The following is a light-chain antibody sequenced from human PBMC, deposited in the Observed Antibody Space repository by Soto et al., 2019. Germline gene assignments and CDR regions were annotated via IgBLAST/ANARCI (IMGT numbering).Light chain of an antibody. CDR2: EGS. CDR1: NSDVGSYNL. Sequence: QSALTQPASVSGSPGQTITISCSGTNSDVGSYNLVSWYQHHPGKAPKLMIYEGSKRPSRVSNRFSGSKSGNTASLTISGLQTDDEADYYCCSYAGITGVFGGGTKLTVL. J-gene: IGLJ3*02. CDR3: CSYAGITGV. V-gene: IGLV2-23*01.